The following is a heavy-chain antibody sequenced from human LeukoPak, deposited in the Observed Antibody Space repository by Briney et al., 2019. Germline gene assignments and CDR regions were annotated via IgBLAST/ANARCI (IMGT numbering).Heavy chain of an antibody. CDR3: ARLAVAGTLGAFDI. V-gene: IGHV4-59*01. J-gene: IGHJ3*02. D-gene: IGHD6-19*01. Sequence: SETLSLTCTVPGGSISSYYWSWIRQPPGKGLEWIGYIYYSGSTNYNPSLKSRVTISVDTSKNQFSLKLSSVTAADTAVYYCARLAVAGTLGAFDIWGQGTMVTVSS. CDR1: GGSISSYY. CDR2: IYYSGST.